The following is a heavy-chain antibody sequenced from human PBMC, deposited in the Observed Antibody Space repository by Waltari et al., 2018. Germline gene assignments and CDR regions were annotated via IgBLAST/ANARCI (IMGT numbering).Heavy chain of an antibody. CDR1: GGSISSYY. CDR2: IYYSGST. Sequence: QVQLQESGPGLVKPSETLSLTCAVSGGSISSYYWSWIRQLPGKGLEWIGYIYYSGSTNYNPSLKSRVTISVDTSKNQFSLKLSSVTAADTAVYYCARDAAAAPQGYYYYMDVWGKGTTVTVSS. CDR3: ARDAAAAPQGYYYYMDV. J-gene: IGHJ6*03. V-gene: IGHV4-59*01. D-gene: IGHD6-13*01.